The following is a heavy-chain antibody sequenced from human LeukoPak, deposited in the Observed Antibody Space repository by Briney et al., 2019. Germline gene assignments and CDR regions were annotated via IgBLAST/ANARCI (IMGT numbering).Heavy chain of an antibody. D-gene: IGHD3-10*01. V-gene: IGHV3-15*01. CDR1: GFSVSSNY. Sequence: PGGSLRLSCAASGFSVSSNYMNWVRQAPGKGLEWVGRIKSKTDGGTTDYAAPVKGRFTISRDESKNTLYLQMNSLKTEDTAVYYCTTGVDTYFDYWGQGTLVTVSS. CDR3: TTGVDTYFDY. J-gene: IGHJ4*02. CDR2: IKSKTDGGTT.